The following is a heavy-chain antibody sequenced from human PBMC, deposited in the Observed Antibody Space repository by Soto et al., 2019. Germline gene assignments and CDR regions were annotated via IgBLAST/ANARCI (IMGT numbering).Heavy chain of an antibody. D-gene: IGHD6-19*01. J-gene: IGHJ6*03. CDR3: ARLERSSGWKEVSYYYYMDV. Sequence: SETLSLTCAVSGDSISSYYWSWIRQPPGKGLEWIGYIYYSGSTNYNPSLKSRVTISADTSKNQFSLKLSSVTAADTAVYYCARLERSSGWKEVSYYYYMDVWGKGTTVTVSS. CDR2: IYYSGST. CDR1: GDSISSYY. V-gene: IGHV4-59*08.